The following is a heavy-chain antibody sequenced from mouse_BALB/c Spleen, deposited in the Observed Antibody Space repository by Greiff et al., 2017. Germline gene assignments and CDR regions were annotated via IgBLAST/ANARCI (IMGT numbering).Heavy chain of an antibody. D-gene: IGHD3-2*01. CDR3: AREDLDSSGYRFAY. CDR2: INPGSGGT. V-gene: IGHV1-54*01. Sequence: QVHVKQSGAELVRPGTSVKVSCKASGYAFTNYLIEWVKQRPGQGLEWIGVINPGSGGTNYNEKFKGKATLTADKSSSTAYMQLSSLTSDDSAVYFCAREDLDSSGYRFAYWGQGTLVTVSA. CDR1: GYAFTNYL. J-gene: IGHJ3*01.